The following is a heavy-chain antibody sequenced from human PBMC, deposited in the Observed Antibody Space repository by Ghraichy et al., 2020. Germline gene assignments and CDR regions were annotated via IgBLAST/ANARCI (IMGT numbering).Heavy chain of an antibody. CDR2: ISSSSSYI. CDR3: ARDLYYYDSSGYTGA. Sequence: GESLNISCAASGFTFSSYSMNWVRQAPGKGLEWVSSISSSSSYIYYADSVKGRFTISRDNAKNSLYLQMNSLRAEDTAVYYCARDLYYYDSSGYTGAWGQGTLVTVSS. CDR1: GFTFSSYS. J-gene: IGHJ4*02. V-gene: IGHV3-21*01. D-gene: IGHD3-22*01.